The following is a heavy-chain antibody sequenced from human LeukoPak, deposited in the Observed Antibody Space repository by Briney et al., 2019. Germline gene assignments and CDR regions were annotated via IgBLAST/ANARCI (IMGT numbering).Heavy chain of an antibody. CDR3: AKVGQISYDYYYYMDV. V-gene: IGHV3-23*01. CDR1: GFTFSSYA. J-gene: IGHJ6*03. CDR2: ISGSGGST. Sequence: GGSLRLSCAASGFTFSSYAMSWVRQAPGKGLEWVSAISGSGGSTYYADSVKGRFTISRDNSKNTLYLQMNSLRAEDTAVYYCAKVGQISYDYYYYMDVWGKGTTVTVSS. D-gene: IGHD1-26*01.